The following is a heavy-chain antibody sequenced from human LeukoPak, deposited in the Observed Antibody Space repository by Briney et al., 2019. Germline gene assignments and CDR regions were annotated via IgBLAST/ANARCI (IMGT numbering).Heavy chain of an antibody. Sequence: GGSLRLSCAASGFTVSSNYMTWVRQAPGKGLEWVSGIYSGDTTYYADSVKGRFTISRDNSKNTLYLKMNSLRAEDTAVYYCARGGVGGATIFYYFDYWGQGTLVTVSS. V-gene: IGHV3-53*01. CDR2: IYSGDTT. D-gene: IGHD3-3*01. J-gene: IGHJ4*02. CDR3: ARGGVGGATIFYYFDY. CDR1: GFTVSSNY.